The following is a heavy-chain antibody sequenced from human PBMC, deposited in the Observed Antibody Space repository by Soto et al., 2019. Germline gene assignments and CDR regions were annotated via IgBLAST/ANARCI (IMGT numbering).Heavy chain of an antibody. CDR3: SKTLYDSSGYYDY. CDR1: GYTFTIYY. CDR2: INPSGGST. V-gene: IGHV1-46*03. D-gene: IGHD3-22*01. J-gene: IGHJ4*02. Sequence: ASVKVSCKAFGYTFTIYYMHWVRQAPGQGLEWMGIINPSGGSTSYAQKFQGRVTMTRDTSTSTVYMELSSLRSEDTAVYYCSKTLYDSSGYYDYWGQGTQVSVSS.